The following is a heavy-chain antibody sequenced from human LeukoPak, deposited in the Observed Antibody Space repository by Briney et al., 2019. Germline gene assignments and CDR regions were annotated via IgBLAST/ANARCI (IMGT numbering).Heavy chain of an antibody. V-gene: IGHV3-21*01. CDR1: GFTFSSYS. D-gene: IGHD6-13*01. J-gene: IGHJ2*01. Sequence: GGSLRLSCAASGFTFSSYSMNWVRQAPGKGLEWVSSISSSSSYIYYADSVKGRFTISRDNAKNSLYLQMNSLRAEDTAVYYCARAPYSSSWYLHWYFDLWGRGTLVTVSS. CDR3: ARAPYSSSWYLHWYFDL. CDR2: ISSSSSYI.